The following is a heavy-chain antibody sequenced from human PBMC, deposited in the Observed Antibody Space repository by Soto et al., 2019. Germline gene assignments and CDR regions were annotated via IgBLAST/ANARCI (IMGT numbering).Heavy chain of an antibody. CDR1: GGSISSSSFH. V-gene: IGHV4-39*01. CDR2: IYYTGST. CDR3: AGRTHYYGSGVGGWFDP. D-gene: IGHD3-10*01. J-gene: IGHJ5*02. Sequence: SETLSLTCTVSGGSISSSSFHWGWIRQPPGKGLECIGSIYYTGSTYYNPSLKSRVTISVDTSKNQFSLKLSSMSAADTAVYYCAGRTHYYGSGVGGWFDPWGQGTLVTVSS.